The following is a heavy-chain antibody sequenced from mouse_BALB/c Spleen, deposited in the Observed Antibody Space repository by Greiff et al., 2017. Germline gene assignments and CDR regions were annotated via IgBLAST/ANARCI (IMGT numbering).Heavy chain of an antibody. J-gene: IGHJ3*01. V-gene: IGHV1-4*01. CDR1: GYTFTSYT. Sequence: VQLQQSGAELARPGASVKMSCKASGYTFTSYTMHWVKQRPGQGLEWIGNINPSSGYTNYNQKFKDKATLTADKSSSTAYMQLSSLTAEDSAVYYCARSGVITTWCAYWGQGTLVTVSA. CDR3: ARSGVITTWCAY. D-gene: IGHD2-4*01. CDR2: INPSSGYT.